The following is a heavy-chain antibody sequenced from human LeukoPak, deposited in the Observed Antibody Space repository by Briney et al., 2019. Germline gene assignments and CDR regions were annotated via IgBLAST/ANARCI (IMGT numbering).Heavy chain of an antibody. CDR3: ARDRVGSGWPRPYYFEV. CDR1: GYTLTVYY. CDR2: INPNTGAT. Sequence: ASVKVSCKASGYTLTVYYLHWVRQAPGQGLEWMGWINPNTGATHSAQKFQGRITMTRDTSISTAYMDLSRLRSDDTAVYYCARDRVGSGWPRPYYFEVWGQGTLVTVSS. J-gene: IGHJ4*02. V-gene: IGHV1-2*02. D-gene: IGHD6-19*01.